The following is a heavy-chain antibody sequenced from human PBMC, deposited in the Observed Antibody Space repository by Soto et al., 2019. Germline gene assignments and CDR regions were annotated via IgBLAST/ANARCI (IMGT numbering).Heavy chain of an antibody. CDR3: ARDRYSGHDYDAFDI. CDR1: GGTFSSYA. D-gene: IGHD5-12*01. Sequence: SVKVSCKASGGTFSSYAISWVRQAPGQGLEWMGGIIPIFGTANYAQKFQGRVTITADESTSTAYMELSSLRSEDTAVYYCARDRYSGHDYDAFDIWGQGTMVTVSS. V-gene: IGHV1-69*13. J-gene: IGHJ3*02. CDR2: IIPIFGTA.